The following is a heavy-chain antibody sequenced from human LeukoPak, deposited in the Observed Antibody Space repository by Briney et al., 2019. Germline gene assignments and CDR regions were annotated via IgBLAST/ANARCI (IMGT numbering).Heavy chain of an antibody. CDR1: GFSLSTSGMC. J-gene: IGHJ4*02. CDR2: IEWDDDK. CDR3: VVGVRGSCVLSH. D-gene: IGHD2-15*01. V-gene: IGHV2-70*11. Sequence: SGPTLVNPTQTLTLTCTFSGFSLSTSGMCVSWIRQPPGNALERLARIEWDDDKYYSTSLKTRLTISKDTSKNQVVLTMTNMDPVDTATYYCVVGVRGSCVLSHWGQGTLVTVSS.